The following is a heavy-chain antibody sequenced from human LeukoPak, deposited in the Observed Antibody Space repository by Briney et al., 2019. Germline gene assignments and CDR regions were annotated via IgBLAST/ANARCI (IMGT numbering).Heavy chain of an antibody. J-gene: IGHJ5*02. CDR3: ARVPSGGDKFDP. CDR1: GYTFTSYG. D-gene: IGHD6-25*01. CDR2: MNPNSGNT. Sequence: ASVKVSCKASGYTFTSYGISWVRQATGQGLEWMGWMNPNSGNTGYAQKFQGRVTMTRNTSISTAYMELSSLRSEDTAVYYCARVPSGGDKFDPWGQGTLVTVSS. V-gene: IGHV1-8*02.